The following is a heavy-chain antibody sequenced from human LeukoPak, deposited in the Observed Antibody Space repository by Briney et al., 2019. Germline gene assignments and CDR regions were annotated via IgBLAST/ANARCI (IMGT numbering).Heavy chain of an antibody. CDR1: GGSISSGGYY. CDR3: ARDLRDGHYYDSSGSWFDP. D-gene: IGHD3-22*01. V-gene: IGHV4-31*03. CDR2: IYYRGST. J-gene: IGHJ5*02. Sequence: SETLSLTCTVSGGSISSGGYYWSWIRQHPGKGLEWIGYIYYRGSTYYNPSLKSRVTISVDTSKNQFSLKLSSVTAADTAVYYCARDLRDGHYYDSSGSWFDPWGQGTLVTVSS.